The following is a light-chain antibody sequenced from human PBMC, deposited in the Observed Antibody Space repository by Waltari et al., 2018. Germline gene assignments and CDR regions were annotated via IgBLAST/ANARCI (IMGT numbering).Light chain of an antibody. J-gene: IGKJ1*01. V-gene: IGKV1-39*01. Sequence: DIQMTQSPSYLSASVGDRVTITCRASQTISTYLNWYQQKPGKAPKLLIYAASTLQSGVPSTFSGSGSGTDFTLTISSLRPEDFATYYCQQSYSTPRTFGQGTKVEIK. CDR2: AAS. CDR1: QTISTY. CDR3: QQSYSTPRT.